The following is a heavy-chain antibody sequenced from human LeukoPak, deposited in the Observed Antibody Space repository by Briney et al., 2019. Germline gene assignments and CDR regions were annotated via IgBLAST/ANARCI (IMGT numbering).Heavy chain of an antibody. V-gene: IGHV1-69*13. J-gene: IGHJ4*02. CDR2: IIPIFGTA. CDR3: ARTNLDCKNGVCYDY. D-gene: IGHD2-8*01. Sequence: SVKVSCKASGGTFSSYAISWVRQAPGQGLEWMGGIIPIFGTANYAQKFQGRVTITADESTSTAYMELSSLRSEDTAVYYCARTNLDCKNGVCYDYWGQGTPVTVSS. CDR1: GGTFSSYA.